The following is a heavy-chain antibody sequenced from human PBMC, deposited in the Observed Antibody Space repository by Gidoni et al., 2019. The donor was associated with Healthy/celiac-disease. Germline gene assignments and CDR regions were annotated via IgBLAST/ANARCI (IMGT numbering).Heavy chain of an antibody. CDR2: ISYDGSNK. J-gene: IGHJ2*01. V-gene: IGHV3-30*04. Sequence: QVQLVESGGGVVQPGWSLRLSCAASGFTFSSYALHWVRQAPGKGLEWVAFISYDGSNKYYADSVKGRFTISRDNSKNTLYLQMNSLRAEDTAVYYCARDRTSSSGANWYFDLWGRGTLVTVSS. CDR3: ARDRTSSSGANWYFDL. CDR1: GFTFSSYA. D-gene: IGHD2-15*01.